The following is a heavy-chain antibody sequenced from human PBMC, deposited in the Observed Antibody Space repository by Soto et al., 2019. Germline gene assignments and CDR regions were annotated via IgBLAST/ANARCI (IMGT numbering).Heavy chain of an antibody. V-gene: IGHV4-31*03. D-gene: IGHD3-10*01. CDR2: IYYSGST. Sequence: QVQLQESGPGLVKPSQTLSLTCTVSGGSISSGGYYWSWIRQHPGKGLEWIGYIYYSGSTYYNPSLKSRVTISVDTSKNQFSLKLSSVTAADTAVYYCARDSAVRGVPYGMDVWGQGTTVTVSS. CDR3: ARDSAVRGVPYGMDV. CDR1: GGSISSGGYY. J-gene: IGHJ6*02.